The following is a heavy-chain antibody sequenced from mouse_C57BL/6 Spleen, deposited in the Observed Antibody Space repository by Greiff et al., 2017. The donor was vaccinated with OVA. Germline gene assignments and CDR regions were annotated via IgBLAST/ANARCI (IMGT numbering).Heavy chain of an antibody. CDR2: ISSGSSTI. J-gene: IGHJ3*01. D-gene: IGHD1-1*01. CDR1: GFTFSDYG. V-gene: IGHV5-17*01. Sequence: EVNLVESGGGLVKPGGSLKLSCAASGFTFSDYGMHWVRQAPEKGLEWVAYISSGSSTIYYADTVKGRFTISRDNAKNTLFLQMPSLRSEDTDMYYCARGAYYCGSSYVAYWGQGTLVTVSA. CDR3: ARGAYYCGSSYVAY.